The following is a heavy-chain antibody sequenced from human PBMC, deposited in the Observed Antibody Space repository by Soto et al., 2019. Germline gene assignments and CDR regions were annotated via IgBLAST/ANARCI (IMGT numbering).Heavy chain of an antibody. V-gene: IGHV3-53*01. D-gene: IGHD1-1*01. CDR2: LYDVDGS. Sequence: GGSLRLSCAASGLTVSGKKYVAWVRQAPGKGLEWVSALYDVDGSFYADSVKGRFTNSSDSSKTTVYLQMNGLRPDDTAVYYCATWHEREHAYDVWGQGTTVTVSS. J-gene: IGHJ3*01. CDR1: GLTVSGKKY. CDR3: ATWHEREHAYDV.